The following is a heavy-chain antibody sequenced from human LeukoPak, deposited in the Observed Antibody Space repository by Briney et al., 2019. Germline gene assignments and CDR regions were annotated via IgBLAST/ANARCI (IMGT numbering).Heavy chain of an antibody. CDR2: INPNSGDT. V-gene: IGHV1-2*02. D-gene: IGHD3-22*01. CDR1: GYTFTGFY. J-gene: IGHJ4*02. Sequence: ASVKVSCMASGYTFTGFYIHWVRQAPGQGLEWMGWINPNSGDTNHAQKFQGRVTMTRATSITTAYMELRSLTSDDTAVYYCARDRTYYDSTGRLGYWGQGPLVTVSS. CDR3: ARDRTYYDSTGRLGY.